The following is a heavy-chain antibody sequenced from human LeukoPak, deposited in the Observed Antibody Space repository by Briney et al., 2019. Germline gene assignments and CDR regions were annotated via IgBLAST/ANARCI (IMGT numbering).Heavy chain of an antibody. CDR3: ARSMVTTDRNFDH. J-gene: IGHJ4*01. V-gene: IGHV4-39*07. D-gene: IGHD2-21*02. CDR2: IYYSGST. CDR1: GGSISSSSYY. Sequence: SETLSLTCTVSGGSISSSSYYWGWIRQPPGKGLGWIGRIYYSGSTYYNPSLKSRVTISVDTSKNQFSLSLNSVTAADTAIFYCARSMVTTDRNFDHWGQGTLVTVSS.